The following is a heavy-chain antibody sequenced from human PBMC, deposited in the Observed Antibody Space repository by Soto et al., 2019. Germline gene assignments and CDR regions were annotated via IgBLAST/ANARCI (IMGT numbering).Heavy chain of an antibody. V-gene: IGHV3-74*01. Sequence: EVQLVESGGGLVQPGGSLRLSCAASGFTFSSYWMHWVRQAPGKGLVWVSRINSDGSTTNYADPVKGRFTISRDNAKNTLYLQMTSLRAEDTAVYYCARVPTGGYDWNWGQGTLVTVSS. CDR1: GFTFSSYW. CDR3: ARVPTGGYDWN. J-gene: IGHJ4*02. D-gene: IGHD5-12*01. CDR2: INSDGSTT.